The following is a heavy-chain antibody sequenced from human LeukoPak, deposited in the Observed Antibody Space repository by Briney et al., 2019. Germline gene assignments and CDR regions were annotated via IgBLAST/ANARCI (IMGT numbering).Heavy chain of an antibody. CDR1: GDSVTRSNW. CDR3: AMSTLTNFAPDH. Sequence: SGTLSLTCVVSGDSVTRSNWWSWVRPPPNKGLEWIGEIFHSGSSNYNPSLRSRVTMSVDKSKNQFSLNLTSVTAADTATYFCAMSTLTNFAPDHWGHGTLVSVSS. J-gene: IGHJ4*01. V-gene: IGHV4-4*02. D-gene: IGHD4-11*01. CDR2: IFHSGSS.